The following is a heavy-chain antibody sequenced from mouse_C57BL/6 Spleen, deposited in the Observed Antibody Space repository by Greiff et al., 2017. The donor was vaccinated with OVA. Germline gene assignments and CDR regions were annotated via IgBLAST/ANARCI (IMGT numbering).Heavy chain of an antibody. V-gene: IGHV4-1*01. J-gene: IGHJ2*01. CDR2: INPDSSTI. Sequence: DVKLVESGGGLVQPGGSLTLSCAASGIDFSRYWMSWVRRAPGKGLEWIGEINPDSSTINYAPSLKDKFIISRDNAKNTLYLQMSKVRSEDTALYYCARQRTGYYFDDWGQGTTLTVSS. D-gene: IGHD4-1*01. CDR3: ARQRTGYYFDD. CDR1: GIDFSRYW.